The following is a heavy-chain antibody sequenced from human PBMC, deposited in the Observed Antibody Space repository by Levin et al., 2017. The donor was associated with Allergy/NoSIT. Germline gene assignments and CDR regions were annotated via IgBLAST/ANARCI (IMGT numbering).Heavy chain of an antibody. CDR1: GGSISSSSYY. Sequence: SETLSLTCTVSGGSISSSSYYWGWIRQPPGKGLEWIGSIYYSGSTYYNPSLKSRVTISVDTSKNQFSLKLSSVTAADTAVYYCARHESGDSSGYYYSFDYYYYGMDVWGQGTTVTVSS. D-gene: IGHD3-22*01. CDR3: ARHESGDSSGYYYSFDYYYYGMDV. CDR2: IYYSGST. V-gene: IGHV4-39*01. J-gene: IGHJ6*02.